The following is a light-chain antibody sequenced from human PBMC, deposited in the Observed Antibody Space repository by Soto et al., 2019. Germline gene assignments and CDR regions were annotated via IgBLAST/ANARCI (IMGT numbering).Light chain of an antibody. Sequence: EIVLPQSPGTLSLSPGERATRSCRASQRVSRSYLAWYQHKPGQAPRLLIYGASKRATGIPDRYSGSGSGTDFTLTISRLEPEERAVYYCQQYSSSITFCQGTRLKIK. J-gene: IGKJ5*01. CDR1: QRVSRSY. CDR3: QQYSSSIT. CDR2: GAS. V-gene: IGKV3-20*01.